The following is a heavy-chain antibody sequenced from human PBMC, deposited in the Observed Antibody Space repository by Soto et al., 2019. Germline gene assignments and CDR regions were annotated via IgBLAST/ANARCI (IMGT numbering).Heavy chain of an antibody. D-gene: IGHD6-6*01. CDR2: INAGNGNT. J-gene: IGHJ4*02. CDR3: ARTLMSLMYSSSSYYFDY. V-gene: IGHV1-3*01. Sequence: QVQLVQSGAEVKKPGASVKVSCKASGYTFTSYAMHWVRQAPGQRLEWMGWINAGNGNTKYSQKFQGRVTITRDTSASTAYMELSSLRSEDTAVYYCARTLMSLMYSSSSYYFDYWGQGTLVTVSS. CDR1: GYTFTSYA.